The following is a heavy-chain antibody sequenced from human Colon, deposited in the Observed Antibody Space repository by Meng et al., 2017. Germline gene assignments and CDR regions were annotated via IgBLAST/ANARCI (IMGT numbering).Heavy chain of an antibody. CDR2: IYYSGST. D-gene: IGHD4-17*01. CDR3: ARDRKDYGERGWFDP. Sequence: QVHSQDSGPGLGPPAQTPSPTCTVSGGSISSRYYYWSWIRQPPGKGLEWIGYIYYSGSTYNDAYLQNRVNRVIDRSKNQFTLKHSYVTAADTAVYSWARDRKDYGERGWFDPWGQGTLVTVSS. CDR1: GGSISSRYYY. V-gene: IGHV4-30-4*01. J-gene: IGHJ5*02.